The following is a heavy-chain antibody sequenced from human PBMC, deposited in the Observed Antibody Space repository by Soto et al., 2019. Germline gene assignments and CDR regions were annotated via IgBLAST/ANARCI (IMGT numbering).Heavy chain of an antibody. CDR2: ISAYNGNT. V-gene: IGHV1-18*01. J-gene: IGHJ2*01. D-gene: IGHD6-13*01. Sequence: QVQLVQSGAEVKKPGASVKVSCKASGYTFTSYGISWVRQAPGQGLEWMGWISAYNGNTNYAQKLQGRVTMTTDTDASTVYVELRSLRSDDTAVYYWARGIAAAGWYFDLWGRGTLVTVSS. CDR3: ARGIAAAGWYFDL. CDR1: GYTFTSYG.